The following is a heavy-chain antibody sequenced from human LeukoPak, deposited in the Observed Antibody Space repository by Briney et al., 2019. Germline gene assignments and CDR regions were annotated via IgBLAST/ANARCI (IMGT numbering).Heavy chain of an antibody. D-gene: IGHD3-10*01. CDR2: IYTSGST. J-gene: IGHJ4*02. V-gene: IGHV4-61*02. Sequence: SETLSLTCTVSGGSISSGSYYWSWIRQPAGKGLEWIGRIYTSGSTNYNPSLRSRVTISYTSKNQFSLKLNSVTAADTAVYYCARHSVVRGVAPTNFDYWGQGTLVTVSS. CDR1: GGSISSGSYY. CDR3: ARHSVVRGVAPTNFDY.